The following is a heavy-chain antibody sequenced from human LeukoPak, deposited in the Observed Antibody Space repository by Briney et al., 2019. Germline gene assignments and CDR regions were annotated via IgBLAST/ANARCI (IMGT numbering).Heavy chain of an antibody. CDR2: MHYSGSS. CDR3: ARRVTSNCFDP. V-gene: IGHV4-59*08. J-gene: IGHJ5*02. Sequence: PSETLSLTCAVSGDSISSYYWSCIRQPPGKGLKWIWYMHYSGSSNYNPSLKSRVTTSVDTSQNQFSLKLRSVTAADTAVYYCARRVTSNCFDPWGQGTLVTVTP. CDR1: GDSISSYY. D-gene: IGHD2-21*02.